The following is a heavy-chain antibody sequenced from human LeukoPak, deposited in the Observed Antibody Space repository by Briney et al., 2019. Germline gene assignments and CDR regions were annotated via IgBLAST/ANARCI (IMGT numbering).Heavy chain of an antibody. Sequence: PGGSLRLSCAASGFTFSHFWMSWVRQAPGKGLEWVAYIKKTGSETYYVDSAKGRFTITRDNTRNSLFLQMYSLRAEDTAVYFCAREDGYCSGGNCYSYFDSWGQGTLVTVSS. J-gene: IGHJ4*02. CDR2: IKKTGSET. D-gene: IGHD2-15*01. V-gene: IGHV3-7*01. CDR1: GFTFSHFW. CDR3: AREDGYCSGGNCYSYFDS.